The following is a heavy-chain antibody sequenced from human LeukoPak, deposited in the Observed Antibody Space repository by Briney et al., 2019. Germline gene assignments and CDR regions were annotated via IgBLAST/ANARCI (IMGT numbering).Heavy chain of an antibody. CDR2: ISYDGSNK. V-gene: IGHV3-30-3*01. J-gene: IGHJ4*02. CDR1: GFALSNYA. D-gene: IGHD3-9*01. Sequence: GGSLRLSCATSGFALSNYALHWVRQAPGKGLEWVAVISYDGSNKYYADSVKGRVTISRDNSKNTLYLQMNSLRPEDTAVYHCARDLTGFDYWGQGTLVTVSS. CDR3: ARDLTGFDY.